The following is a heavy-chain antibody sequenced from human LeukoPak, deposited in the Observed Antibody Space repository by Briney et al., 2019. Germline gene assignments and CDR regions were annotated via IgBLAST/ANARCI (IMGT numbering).Heavy chain of an antibody. V-gene: IGHV4-59*08. J-gene: IGHJ6*02. D-gene: IGHD3-22*01. CDR3: ARQYYDSSGYPPQYYYYGMDV. Sequence: SETLSLTCTVSGGSNSSYYWSWIRQPPGKGLEWIGYIYYSGSTNYNPSLKSRVTISVDTSKNQFSLKLSSVTAADTAVYYCARQYYDSSGYPPQYYYYGMDVWGQGTTVTVSS. CDR1: GGSNSSYY. CDR2: IYYSGST.